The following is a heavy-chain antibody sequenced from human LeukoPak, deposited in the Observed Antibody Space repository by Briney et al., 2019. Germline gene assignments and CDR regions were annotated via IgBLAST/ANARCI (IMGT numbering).Heavy chain of an antibody. J-gene: IGHJ4*02. CDR3: ARVHSGYDSLDY. CDR1: GGSITAGNHH. Sequence: PSETLSLTCTASGGSITAGNHHWGWIRQPPGKGLEWIGSVYYSGSIFSDTSHKSRVTISGDTSKNQFSLSLSSVTAADTAVYYCARVHSGYDSLDYWGQGTLVTVSS. CDR2: VYYSGSI. V-gene: IGHV4-39*01. D-gene: IGHD5-12*01.